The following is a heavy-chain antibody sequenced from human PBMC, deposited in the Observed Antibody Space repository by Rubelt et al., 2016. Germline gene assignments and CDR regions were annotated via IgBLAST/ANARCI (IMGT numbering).Heavy chain of an antibody. Sequence: QVQLQESGPGLVKPSETLSLTCTVSGGSISSYYWSWIRRPPGKGLEWIGYIYYSGSTSYNPSLKSRVTISVDTSKNQFSLKLSTVTAADTAVYYCAGGSTIFGVATGYFDYWGQGTLVTVSS. CDR1: GGSISSYY. CDR2: IYYSGST. D-gene: IGHD3-3*01. CDR3: AGGSTIFGVATGYFDY. J-gene: IGHJ4*02. V-gene: IGHV4-59*01.